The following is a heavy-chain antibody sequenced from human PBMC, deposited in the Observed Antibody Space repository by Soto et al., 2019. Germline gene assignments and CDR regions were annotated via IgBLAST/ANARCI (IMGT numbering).Heavy chain of an antibody. D-gene: IGHD1-20*01. CDR1: GGSVSSGSYY. CDR3: ARDQTITGLDY. CDR2: IYYSGST. V-gene: IGHV4-61*01. Sequence: SETLSLTCTVSGGSVSSGSYYWSWIRQPPGKGLEWIGYIYYSGSTNYNPSFKSRVTISVDTSKNQFSLKLSSVTAADTAVYYCARDQTITGLDYWGQGTLVTVSS. J-gene: IGHJ4*02.